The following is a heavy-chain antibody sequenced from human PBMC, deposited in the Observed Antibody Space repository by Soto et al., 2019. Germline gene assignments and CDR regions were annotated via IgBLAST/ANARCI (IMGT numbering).Heavy chain of an antibody. CDR3: ARHGMVRGVIITSSGMDV. D-gene: IGHD3-10*01. Sequence: GESLKISCMGSGYKVSTWHNFTSYWIAWVRQMPGEGLEWMGIIYPGDSDTRYSPSFQGQVTISADKSINSVYLQWSSLKASDTAMYYCARHGMVRGVIITSSGMDVWGQGTTVTVS. CDR1: GYKVSTWHNFTSYW. J-gene: IGHJ6*02. V-gene: IGHV5-51*01. CDR2: IYPGDSDT.